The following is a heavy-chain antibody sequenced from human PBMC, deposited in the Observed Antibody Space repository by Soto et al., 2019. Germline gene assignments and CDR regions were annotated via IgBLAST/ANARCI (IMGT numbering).Heavy chain of an antibody. J-gene: IGHJ4*02. V-gene: IGHV3-74*01. CDR3: TRGPRPSSVGTGAF. CDR2: ISDDGSRA. D-gene: IGHD3-10*01. Sequence: VGSLRLSCTASGFTFSIYWMHWVRQVPGKGPEWVSRISDDGSRADYADSVKGRSTISRDNAKNTLYLEMHVLRADDTAVYYCTRGPRPSSVGTGAFWGQGTPVTVSS. CDR1: GFTFSIYW.